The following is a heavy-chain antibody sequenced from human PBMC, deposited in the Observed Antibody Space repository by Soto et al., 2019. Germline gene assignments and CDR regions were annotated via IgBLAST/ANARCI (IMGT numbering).Heavy chain of an antibody. D-gene: IGHD3-22*01. CDR2: IYYSGKT. V-gene: IGHV4-31*03. CDR1: GGSISSGGYY. Sequence: QVKLQESGPGLVKPSQTLSLTCTVSGGSISSGGYYWSWIRQHPGKGLEWIGYIYYSGKTYYNPSLKSRVTISIETYKNQFSMKLSSVTAADTGVYYCAREGMNYNDRSGYWVRNGMGVWGQGTTVTVS. CDR3: AREGMNYNDRSGYWVRNGMGV. J-gene: IGHJ6*02.